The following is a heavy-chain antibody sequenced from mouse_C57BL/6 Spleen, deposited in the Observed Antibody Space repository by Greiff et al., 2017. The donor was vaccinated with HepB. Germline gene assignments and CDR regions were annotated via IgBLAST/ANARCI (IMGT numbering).Heavy chain of an antibody. CDR3: ARGGSSYVGVGYFDY. J-gene: IGHJ2*01. CDR2: INPNNGGT. Sequence: VQLQQSGPELVKPGASVKIPCKASGYTFTDYNMDWVKQSHGKSLEWIGDINPNNGGTIYNQKFKGKATLTVDKSSSTAYMELRSLTSEDTAVYYCARGGSSYVGVGYFDYWGQGTTLTVSS. D-gene: IGHD1-1*01. CDR1: GYTFTDYN. V-gene: IGHV1-18*01.